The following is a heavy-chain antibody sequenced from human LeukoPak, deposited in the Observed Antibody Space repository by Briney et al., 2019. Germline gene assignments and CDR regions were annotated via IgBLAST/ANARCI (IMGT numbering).Heavy chain of an antibody. CDR3: ASARSPTRGSPGDY. Sequence: PGGSLRLSCVASGFTFSSYWMHWVRQAPGKGLVWVSRVTSDGSTTTYADSVKGRFTISRDNAKNTLFLQMNSLRAEDTGGYYCASARSPTRGSPGDYWGQGTLVTVSS. V-gene: IGHV3-74*01. J-gene: IGHJ4*02. CDR2: VTSDGSTT. CDR1: GFTFSSYW.